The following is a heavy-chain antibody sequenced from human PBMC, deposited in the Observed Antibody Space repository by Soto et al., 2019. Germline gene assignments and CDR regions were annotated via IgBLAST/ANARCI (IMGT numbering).Heavy chain of an antibody. CDR1: GFTFSSYW. V-gene: IGHV3-7*01. J-gene: IGHJ4*02. CDR2: IKQDGSEK. D-gene: IGHD3-3*01. CDR3: AREDYDFWSGYYLRELDY. Sequence: GGSLRLSCAASGFTFSSYWMSWVRQAPGKGLEWVANIKQDGSEKYYVDSVKGRFTISRDNAKNSLYLQMNSLRAEDTAVYYCAREDYDFWSGYYLRELDYWGQGTLVTVSS.